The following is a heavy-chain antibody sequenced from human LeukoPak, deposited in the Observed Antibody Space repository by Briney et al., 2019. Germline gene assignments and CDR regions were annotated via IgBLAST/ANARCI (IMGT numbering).Heavy chain of an antibody. J-gene: IGHJ4*02. V-gene: IGHV1-2*02. D-gene: IGHD3-16*02. CDR2: INPNSGGT. CDR1: GYTFTGYY. Sequence: ASVKVSCKASGYTFTGYYMHWVRQAPGQGLEWMVWINPNSGGTNYAQKFQGRVTMTRDTSISTAYMELSRLRSDDTAVYYCARDLDYDYVWGSYRLVDYWGQGTLVTVSS. CDR3: ARDLDYDYVWGSYRLVDY.